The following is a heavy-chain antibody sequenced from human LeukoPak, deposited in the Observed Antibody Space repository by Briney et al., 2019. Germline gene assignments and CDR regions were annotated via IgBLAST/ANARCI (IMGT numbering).Heavy chain of an antibody. CDR1: GFKFDNYA. Sequence: GGSLRLSCAASGFKFDNYAMHWVRQAPGKGLEWVSSISWNSDIIAYADSVKGRFTISRDNAKNSLYLQMNSLKAEDTALYYCAKDIGPLTYHYDTSGYSGAFDYWGQGTLVTVSS. D-gene: IGHD3-22*01. CDR3: AKDIGPLTYHYDTSGYSGAFDY. CDR2: ISWNSDII. V-gene: IGHV3-9*01. J-gene: IGHJ4*02.